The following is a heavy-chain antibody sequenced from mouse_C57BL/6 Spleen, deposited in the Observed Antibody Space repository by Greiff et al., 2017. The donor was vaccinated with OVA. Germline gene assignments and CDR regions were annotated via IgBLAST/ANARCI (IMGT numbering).Heavy chain of an antibody. CDR1: GYTFTSYW. V-gene: IGHV1-72*01. CDR2: IDPNSGGT. J-gene: IGHJ4*01. Sequence: QVQLQQPGAELVKPGASVKLSCKASGYTFTSYWMHWVKQRPGRGLEWIGRIDPNSGGTKYNEKFKSKATLTVDKPSSTAYMELSSLTSEDSEVYYCERYYYSNYDYYAMDYWGQGTAVTVSS. D-gene: IGHD2-5*01. CDR3: ERYYYSNYDYYAMDY.